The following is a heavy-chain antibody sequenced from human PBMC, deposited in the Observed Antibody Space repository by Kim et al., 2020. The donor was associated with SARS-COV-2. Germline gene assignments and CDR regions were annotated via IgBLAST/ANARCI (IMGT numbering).Heavy chain of an antibody. Sequence: SETLSLTCAVYGGSFSGYYWSWIRQPPGKGLEWIGEINHSGSTNYNPSLKSRVTISVDTSKNQFSLKLSSVTAADTAVYYCARDSGWSVDYWGQGTLVTVSS. V-gene: IGHV4-34*01. CDR2: INHSGST. D-gene: IGHD6-19*01. J-gene: IGHJ4*02. CDR3: ARDSGWSVDY. CDR1: GGSFSGYY.